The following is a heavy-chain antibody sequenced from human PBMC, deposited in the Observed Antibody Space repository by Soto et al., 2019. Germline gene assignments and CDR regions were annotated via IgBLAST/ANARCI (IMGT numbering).Heavy chain of an antibody. D-gene: IGHD4-17*01. V-gene: IGHV3-30-3*01. CDR3: ASIGGSTVTTRD. Sequence: QVQLVESGGGVVQPGRSLRLSCAASGFTFSSYAMHWVRQAPGKGLEWVAVISYDGSNKYYADSAKGRFTISRDNSKNTLYLQMNSLRAEDTAVYYCASIGGSTVTTRDWGQGTLVTVSS. CDR1: GFTFSSYA. J-gene: IGHJ4*02. CDR2: ISYDGSNK.